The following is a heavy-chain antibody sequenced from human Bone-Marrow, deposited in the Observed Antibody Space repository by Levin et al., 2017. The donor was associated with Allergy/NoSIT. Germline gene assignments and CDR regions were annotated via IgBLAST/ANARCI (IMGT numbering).Heavy chain of an antibody. CDR1: GFTFSTYA. Sequence: SCAASGFTFSTYAMHWVRQAPGKGLEWVAFIWYDGSNKYYADSVKGRFTISRDNSKHTLYLQMNSLRAEDTAVYFCAGDPPSGSSAFDSWGQGTLVTVSS. CDR2: IWYDGSNK. D-gene: IGHD2-15*01. CDR3: AGDPPSGSSAFDS. J-gene: IGHJ4*02. V-gene: IGHV3-33*01.